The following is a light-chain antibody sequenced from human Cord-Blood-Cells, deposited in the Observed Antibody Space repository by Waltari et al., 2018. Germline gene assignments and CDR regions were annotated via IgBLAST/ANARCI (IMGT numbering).Light chain of an antibody. CDR1: SSDVGSYNL. CDR3: CSYAGSSSLYV. Sequence: QSALTQPASVSGSPGQSITISCTGTSSDVGSYNLVSCYQQHPGKAPNLMIYEGSKRPSGVSNRFSGSKSGNTASLTISGLQAEDEADYYCCSYAGSSSLYVFGTGTKVTVL. V-gene: IGLV2-23*01. J-gene: IGLJ1*01. CDR2: EGS.